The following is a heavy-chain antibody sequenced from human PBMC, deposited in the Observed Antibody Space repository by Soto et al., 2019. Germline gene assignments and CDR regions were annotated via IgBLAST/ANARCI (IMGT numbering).Heavy chain of an antibody. CDR2: ISGNGGHT. D-gene: IGHD3-3*01. Sequence: EVNLLESGGGLVQPGGSLRLSCAASGFTFSNHAMSWVRQAPGKGLAWVSLISGNGGHTNYADSVKGRFTISRDKSRKTVYLQMNSLSAEDTAVYYCAKGKANTVFGVDTLFDYWGQGTLVTVSS. CDR1: GFTFSNHA. CDR3: AKGKANTVFGVDTLFDY. V-gene: IGHV3-23*01. J-gene: IGHJ4*02.